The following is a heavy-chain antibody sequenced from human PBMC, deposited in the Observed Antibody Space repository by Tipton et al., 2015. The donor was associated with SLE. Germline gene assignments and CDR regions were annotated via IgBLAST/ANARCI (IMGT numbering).Heavy chain of an antibody. CDR2: ISSGSGST. J-gene: IGHJ4*02. CDR1: GFTFSSYA. V-gene: IGHV3-23*01. Sequence: SLRLSCAASGFTFSSYAMSWVRQAPGKGLEWVSTISSGSGSTYYADSVKGRFTISRDNSKNTLYLQMNSLSAEDTAIYYCAKDAYYANFDYWGQGTLVTVSS. CDR3: AKDAYYANFDY. D-gene: IGHD1-26*01.